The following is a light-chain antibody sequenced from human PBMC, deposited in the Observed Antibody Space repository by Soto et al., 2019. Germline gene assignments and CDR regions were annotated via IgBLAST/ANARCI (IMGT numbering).Light chain of an antibody. V-gene: IGKV3-20*01. J-gene: IGKJ2*01. CDR2: GAS. Sequence: EIVLTQSPGTLSLSPGERATLSCRASQSVTSNYLTWYQQKPGQAPRLLIYGASSRATVIPDRFSGSGSGTDFTLTISRLEPEDFAVYYCQQYGSSHTFGQGTRLEIK. CDR3: QQYGSSHT. CDR1: QSVTSNY.